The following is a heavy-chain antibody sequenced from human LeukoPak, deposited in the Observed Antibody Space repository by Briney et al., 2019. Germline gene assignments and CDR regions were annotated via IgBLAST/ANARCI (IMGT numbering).Heavy chain of an antibody. Sequence: PGGSLRLSCAASGFTFSSYAMSWVRQAPGKGLEWVSAISGSGGSTYYADSVKGRFTISRDNSKNTLYLQMNSLRAEDAAIYFCARRTDYGDYVFDYWGQGTLVTVSS. D-gene: IGHD4-17*01. J-gene: IGHJ4*02. CDR2: ISGSGGST. CDR1: GFTFSSYA. V-gene: IGHV3-23*01. CDR3: ARRTDYGDYVFDY.